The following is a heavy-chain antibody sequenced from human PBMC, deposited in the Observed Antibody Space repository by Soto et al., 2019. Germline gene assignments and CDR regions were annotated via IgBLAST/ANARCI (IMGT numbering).Heavy chain of an antibody. V-gene: IGHV4-39*01. CDR2: SYYSGTS. CDR1: GGSIRVQSYY. D-gene: IGHD1-20*01. J-gene: IGHJ4*02. Sequence: NPSETLSLTCTVSGGSIRVQSYYWTWIRQTPGKGLEWVGSSYYSGTSYFNPALNGRVTISVDTSTNQFSLRLTSVTAADTAVYYCTRRYNWNDYYFDHWGQGTLVTVSS. CDR3: TRRYNWNDYYFDH.